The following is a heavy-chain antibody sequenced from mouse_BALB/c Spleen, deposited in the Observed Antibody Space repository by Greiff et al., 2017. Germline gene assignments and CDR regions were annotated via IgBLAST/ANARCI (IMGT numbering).Heavy chain of an antibody. V-gene: IGHV1S29*02. CDR1: GYTFTDYN. Sequence: EVKLVESGPELVKPGASVKISCKASGYTFTDYNMHWVKQSHGKSLEWIGYIYPYNGGTGYNQKFKSKATLTVDNSSSTAYMELRSLTSEDSAVYYCARRRVVATGDYAMDYWGQGTSVTVSS. CDR3: ARRRVVATGDYAMDY. CDR2: IYPYNGGT. D-gene: IGHD1-1*01. J-gene: IGHJ4*01.